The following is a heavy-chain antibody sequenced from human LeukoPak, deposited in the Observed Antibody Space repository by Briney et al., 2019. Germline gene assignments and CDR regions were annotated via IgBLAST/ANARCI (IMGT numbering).Heavy chain of an antibody. CDR1: GFTFSDYY. D-gene: IGHD1-26*01. CDR3: AGDVRTVGTSKSYSQH. Sequence: GGSLRLSCAASGFTFSDYYMSWIRQAPGKGLEWVSYVSSSGTTIYYADSVKGRFTISRDNAKNSLYLQMNSLRVEDTAVYYCAGDVRTVGTSKSYSQHWGQGTLVTVSS. V-gene: IGHV3-11*04. J-gene: IGHJ1*01. CDR2: VSSSGTTI.